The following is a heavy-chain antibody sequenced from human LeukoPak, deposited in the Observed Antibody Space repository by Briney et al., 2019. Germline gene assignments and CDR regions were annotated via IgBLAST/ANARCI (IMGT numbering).Heavy chain of an antibody. CDR3: ATGGNFYYSH. V-gene: IGHV3-33*08. Sequence: GGSLRLSCGASRFTFSNYWMSWVRQAPGKGLEWVAVAYGDGSSQYYADSVKGRFSISKDISKNTLSLQMNSLRAEDTAVYSCATGGNFYYSHWGQGTLVTVSS. J-gene: IGHJ1*01. CDR1: RFTFSNYW. CDR2: AYGDGSSQ. D-gene: IGHD4-11*01.